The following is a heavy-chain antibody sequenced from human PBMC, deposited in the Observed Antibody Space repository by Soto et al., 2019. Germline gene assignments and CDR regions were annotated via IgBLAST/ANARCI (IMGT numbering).Heavy chain of an antibody. D-gene: IGHD3-9*01. J-gene: IGHJ6*02. Sequence: QMQLVQSGPEVKKPGTSVKVSCKASGFTFTSSAVQWVRQARGQRLEWIGWIVVGSGNTNYAQKFQERVTMTRDMYTSIDKIERSRRRSEETDEYYCAAEEDILTAYYYYGMHVWGQGTTVTVSS. V-gene: IGHV1-58*01. CDR3: AAEEDILTAYYYYGMHV. CDR1: GFTFTSSA. CDR2: IVVGSGNT.